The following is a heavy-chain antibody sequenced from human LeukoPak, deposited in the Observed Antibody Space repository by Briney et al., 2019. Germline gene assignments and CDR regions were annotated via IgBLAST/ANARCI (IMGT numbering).Heavy chain of an antibody. J-gene: IGHJ4*02. CDR2: ITDSGGGT. Sequence: HAGGSLRLSCAASGFTFSSYSMNWVRQAPGKGLEWVSGITDSGGGTYYADSVKGRFTISRDNSKNTLYLQMNTLRAEDTAAYYCAKRGSGTYFDCWGQGTLVTVSS. V-gene: IGHV3-23*01. CDR3: AKRGSGTYFDC. D-gene: IGHD1-26*01. CDR1: GFTFSSYS.